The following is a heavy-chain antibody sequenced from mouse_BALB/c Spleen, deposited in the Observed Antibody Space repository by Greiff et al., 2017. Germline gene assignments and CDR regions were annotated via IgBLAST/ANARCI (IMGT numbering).Heavy chain of an antibody. CDR3: ARQEYYFDY. J-gene: IGHJ2*01. Sequence: EVQLVESGGGLVKPGGSLKLSCAASGFTFSSYGMSWVRQTPDKRLEWVATISSGGSYTYYPDSVKGRFTISRDNAKNTLYLQMSSLKSEDTAMYYCARQEYYFDYWGQGTTLTVSS. CDR1: GFTFSSYG. V-gene: IGHV5-6*01. CDR2: ISSGGSYT.